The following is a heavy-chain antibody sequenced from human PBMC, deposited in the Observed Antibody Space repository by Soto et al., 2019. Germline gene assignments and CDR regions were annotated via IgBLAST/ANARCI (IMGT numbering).Heavy chain of an antibody. CDR2: IHYSGST. V-gene: IGHV4-59*08. CDR1: GGSISSYY. Sequence: PSETLSLTCTVSGGSISSYYLSWIRQPPGKGLDYIGYIHYSGSTNYNPSLKSRVTISLDTSKNQFSLKLSSVTAADTAVYYCARHGLGLDYWGQGTLVTVSS. D-gene: IGHD1-26*01. J-gene: IGHJ4*02. CDR3: ARHGLGLDY.